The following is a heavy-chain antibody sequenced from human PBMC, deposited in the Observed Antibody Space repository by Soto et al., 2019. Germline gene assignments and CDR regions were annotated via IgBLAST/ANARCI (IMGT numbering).Heavy chain of an antibody. V-gene: IGHV3-30-3*01. J-gene: IGHJ4*02. CDR3: ATATCQDFGGFCFTFDE. CDR2: ISSAGSKK. CDR1: GFSFSGFA. Sequence: QVHLVESGGGVVQPGRSLRLSCAASGFSFSGFAMHWVRQAPGKGLEWVALISSAGSKKSYADSVKGRFTISRDNSKNTMILQINSLRPEGTAVCYCATATCQDFGGFCFTFDEWGQGILVTVS. D-gene: IGHD4-17*01.